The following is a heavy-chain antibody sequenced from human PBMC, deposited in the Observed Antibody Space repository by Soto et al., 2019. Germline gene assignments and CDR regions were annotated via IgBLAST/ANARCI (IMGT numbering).Heavy chain of an antibody. CDR1: GGSISSGGYS. J-gene: IGHJ5*02. CDR2: IYHSGST. Sequence: QLQLQESGSGLVKPSQTLSLTCAVSGGSISSGGYSWSWIRQPPGKGLEWIGYIYHSGSTYYNPSLKGRVTLSVDRSKNRFSLKLSSVTAGGTGVYCWARGSLGYSSSSGRFDPWGQGTLVTVSS. D-gene: IGHD6-6*01. CDR3: ARGSLGYSSSSGRFDP. V-gene: IGHV4-30-2*01.